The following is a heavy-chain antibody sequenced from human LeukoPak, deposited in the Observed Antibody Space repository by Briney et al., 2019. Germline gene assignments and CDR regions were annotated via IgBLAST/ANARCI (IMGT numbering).Heavy chain of an antibody. CDR1: GFTFGDYA. D-gene: IGHD3-22*01. Sequence: GGSLRLSCTASGFTFGDYAMSWVRQAPGKGLEWVGFMRSKASGRTTEYAASVKDRFTISREDSKSIAYLQMNRLKPEDTAVYYYTRAYYRSGYYPGDFHNWGQGTLVTVSS. J-gene: IGHJ1*01. CDR2: MRSKASGRTT. V-gene: IGHV3-49*04. CDR3: TRAYYRSGYYPGDFHN.